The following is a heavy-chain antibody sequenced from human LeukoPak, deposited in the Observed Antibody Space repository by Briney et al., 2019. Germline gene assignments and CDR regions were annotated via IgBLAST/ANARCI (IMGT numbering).Heavy chain of an antibody. D-gene: IGHD2-2*01. J-gene: IGHJ6*02. CDR1: GYSFNSYG. CDR2: ISAYNGNT. CDR3: ARVVPATMYYYGMDV. Sequence: ASVKVPCKASGYSFNSYGISWVRQAPGQGLEWMGRISAYNGNTNYPQRLQGRVTMTTDTSTSTAYMELRSLRSDDTAVYYCARVVPATMYYYGMDVWGQGTSVTVAS. V-gene: IGHV1-18*01.